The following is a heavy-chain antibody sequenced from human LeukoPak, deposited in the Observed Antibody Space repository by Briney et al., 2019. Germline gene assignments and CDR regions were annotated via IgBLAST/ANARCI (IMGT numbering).Heavy chain of an antibody. CDR3: AKGGSRFDY. Sequence: PGGSLRLSCAASGFTFSSYGMHWVRQAPGKGLEGVAFIQYDGSNKYYADSVKGRFTISRDNSKNTLYLQMNSLRPEDTAVYYCAKGGSRFDYWGQGTLVTVSS. CDR2: IQYDGSNK. D-gene: IGHD3-16*01. J-gene: IGHJ4*02. V-gene: IGHV3-30*02. CDR1: GFTFSSYG.